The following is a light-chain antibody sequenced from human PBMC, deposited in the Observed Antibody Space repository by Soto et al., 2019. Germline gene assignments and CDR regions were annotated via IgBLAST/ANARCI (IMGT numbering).Light chain of an antibody. Sequence: EIVMTQSPATLSVSPGERATLPCRASQSVSSNLAWYQQKPGQAPRLLIYGASTRAAGIPARFSGSGPGTEFTLTISSLQSEDFAVYYCQQYNNWPRTFGQGTKV. CDR1: QSVSSN. CDR2: GAS. CDR3: QQYNNWPRT. J-gene: IGKJ1*01. V-gene: IGKV3-15*01.